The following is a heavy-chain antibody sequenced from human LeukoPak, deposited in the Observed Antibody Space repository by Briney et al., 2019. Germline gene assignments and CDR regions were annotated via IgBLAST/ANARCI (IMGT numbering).Heavy chain of an antibody. CDR3: AKSAHLRITMVRGVIPYFDY. CDR2: IYSGGST. V-gene: IGHV3-53*01. CDR1: GFTVSSNY. Sequence: SGGSLRLSCAASGFTVSSNYMSWVRQAPGKGLEWVSVIYSGGSTYYADSVKGRFTISRDNSKNTLYPQMNSLRAEDTAVYYCAKSAHLRITMVRGVIPYFDYWGQGTLVTVSS. J-gene: IGHJ4*02. D-gene: IGHD3-10*01.